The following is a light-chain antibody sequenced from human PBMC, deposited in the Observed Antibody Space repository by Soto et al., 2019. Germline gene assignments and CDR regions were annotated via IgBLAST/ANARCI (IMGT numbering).Light chain of an antibody. CDR2: EVS. J-gene: IGLJ1*01. CDR3: SSYAGSNKV. Sequence: QPVLTQPPSGSGSPGQSVTISCTGTSSDVGGYNYVSWYQQHPGKAPKLMIYEVSKRPSGVPDRFSGSKSGNTASLTVSGLQAEDEADYYCSSYAGSNKVFGTGTKVTVL. V-gene: IGLV2-8*01. CDR1: SSDVGGYNY.